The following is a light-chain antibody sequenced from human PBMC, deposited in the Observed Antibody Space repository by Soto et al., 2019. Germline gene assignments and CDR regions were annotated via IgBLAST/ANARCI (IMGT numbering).Light chain of an antibody. J-gene: IGLJ1*01. CDR1: SSDVGGYNY. CDR3: SSYAGSSNV. Sequence: SSLAQPPSASGSPGQSGAISCPVTSSDVGGYNYVSWYQQHPGKVPKITSYEVTKRPSGVPDRFSASKSGNTASMPLSGLQAEDEADYYCSSYAGSSNVFGTGTKVTLL. CDR2: EVT. V-gene: IGLV2-8*01.